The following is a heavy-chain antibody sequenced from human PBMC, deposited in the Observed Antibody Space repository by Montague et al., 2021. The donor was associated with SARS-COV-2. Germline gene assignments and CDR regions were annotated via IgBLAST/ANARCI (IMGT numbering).Heavy chain of an antibody. D-gene: IGHD3-10*01. J-gene: IGHJ4*02. CDR2: IYYSGST. CDR1: GGSISSYY. Sequence: SETLSLTCTVSGGSISSYYWSWIRQPPGKGLEWIGYIYYSGSTNSNPSLKSRVTISVDTSKNQFSLKLSSVTAADTAVYYCARVKRGYSYGFGVSAHLDFWGQGTLVTVSS. CDR3: ARVKRGYSYGFGVSAHLDF. V-gene: IGHV4-59*01.